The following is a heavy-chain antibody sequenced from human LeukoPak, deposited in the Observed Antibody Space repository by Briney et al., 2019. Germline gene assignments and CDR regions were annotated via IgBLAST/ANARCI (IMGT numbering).Heavy chain of an antibody. CDR1: GGSISSYY. Sequence: SETLSLTCTVSGGSISSYYWSWIRQPPGKGLEWIGYIYYSGSTNYNPSLKSRVTISVDTSKNQFSLKLNSVTAADTAVYYCARDRNYYDSSDLDYWGQGTLVTVSS. J-gene: IGHJ4*02. CDR2: IYYSGST. V-gene: IGHV4-59*12. D-gene: IGHD3-22*01. CDR3: ARDRNYYDSSDLDY.